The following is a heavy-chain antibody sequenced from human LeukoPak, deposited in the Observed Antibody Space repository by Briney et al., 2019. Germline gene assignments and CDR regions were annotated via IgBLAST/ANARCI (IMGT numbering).Heavy chain of an antibody. J-gene: IGHJ3*02. CDR1: GFTFRSYS. V-gene: IGHV3-21*04. CDR3: ARGLYGVEDAFDI. Sequence: PGGSLRLSCAASGFTFRSYSMNWVRQAPGKGLEWVSSISSSSSYIYYADSVKGRFTISRDNDKNSLYLQMNSLRAEDTAVYYCARGLYGVEDAFDIWGQGTMVTVSS. CDR2: ISSSSSYI. D-gene: IGHD3-3*01.